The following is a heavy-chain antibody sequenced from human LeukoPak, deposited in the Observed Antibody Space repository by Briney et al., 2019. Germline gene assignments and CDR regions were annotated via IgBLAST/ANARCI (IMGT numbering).Heavy chain of an antibody. Sequence: SETLSLTCTVSGGSISSSSYYWGWIRQPPGKGLEWIGSIYYSGSTYYNPSLKSRVTISVDTSKNQFSLKLSSVTAADTAVYYCARLPAIHPIVVVPAAIQVAFDCWGQGTLVTVSS. D-gene: IGHD2-2*02. V-gene: IGHV4-39*01. CDR3: ARLPAIHPIVVVPAAIQVAFDC. CDR1: GGSISSSSYY. CDR2: IYYSGST. J-gene: IGHJ4*02.